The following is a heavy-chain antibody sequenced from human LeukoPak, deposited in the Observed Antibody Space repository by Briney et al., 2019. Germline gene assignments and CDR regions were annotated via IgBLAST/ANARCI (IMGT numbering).Heavy chain of an antibody. V-gene: IGHV3-66*01. CDR1: GFTVSSNY. Sequence: GGSLRLSCAASGFTVSSNYMSWVRQAPGKGLEWVSVIYSGGSTYYADSVKGRFTISRDNSKNTLYLQMNSLRADDTAVYYCAKDKRSGKYADAFDVWGQGTIVTVSS. CDR2: IYSGGST. J-gene: IGHJ3*01. D-gene: IGHD1-26*01. CDR3: AKDKRSGKYADAFDV.